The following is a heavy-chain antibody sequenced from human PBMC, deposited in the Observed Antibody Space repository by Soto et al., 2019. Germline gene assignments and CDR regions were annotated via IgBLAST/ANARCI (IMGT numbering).Heavy chain of an antibody. Sequence: QVQLVESGAEVKKPGASVKVSCKASGYTFTSYGISWVRQAPGQGLEWMGWISAYNGNTNYAQKLQGRVTMTTDTSTSPAYMALRSLRSDDTAVYYCARDTGYSSGWYVPLVYWGQGTLVTVSS. D-gene: IGHD6-19*01. J-gene: IGHJ4*02. CDR3: ARDTGYSSGWYVPLVY. CDR1: GYTFTSYG. V-gene: IGHV1-18*04. CDR2: ISAYNGNT.